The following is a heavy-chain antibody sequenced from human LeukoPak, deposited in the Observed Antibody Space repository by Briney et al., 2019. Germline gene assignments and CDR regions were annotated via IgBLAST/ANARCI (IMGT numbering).Heavy chain of an antibody. Sequence: GSSVKVSCKASGGTFSNDAITWVRQAPGQGLEWMGRIVPILGFTNYPQRFEGKVTLTADKSTATAYMELSSLTSEDTAVYYCARDLENSSTWGLQHWGQGTLVTVSS. CDR3: ARDLENSSTWGLQH. D-gene: IGHD3-16*01. CDR2: IVPILGFT. V-gene: IGHV1-69*04. CDR1: GGTFSNDA. J-gene: IGHJ1*01.